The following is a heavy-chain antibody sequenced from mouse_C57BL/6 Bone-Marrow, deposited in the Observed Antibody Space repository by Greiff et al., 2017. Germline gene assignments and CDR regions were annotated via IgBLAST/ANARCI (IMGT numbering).Heavy chain of an antibody. V-gene: IGHV2-5*01. CDR3: AKKGGYGPFAY. CDR1: GFSLTSYG. CDR2: IWRGGST. J-gene: IGHJ3*01. Sequence: VKLQQSGPGLVQPSQSLSITCTVSGFSLTSYGVHWVRQSPGKGLEWLGVIWRGGSTDYNAAFMSRLSIIKDTSKSQFFFKMNSLQADDTAIYYCAKKGGYGPFAYWGQGTLVTVSA. D-gene: IGHD2-2*01.